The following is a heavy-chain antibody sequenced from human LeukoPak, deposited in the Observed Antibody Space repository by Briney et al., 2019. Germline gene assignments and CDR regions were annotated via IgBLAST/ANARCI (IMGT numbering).Heavy chain of an antibody. CDR2: IYPADSDI. Sequence: GESLKISCKGSGYSFTNYWIAWVRQMPGKGLEWMGIIYPADSDIRYSPSFQGQVTISADKSISTAYLQWSSLKASDTAMYYCARQEYCSGGSCYTWFDPWGQGTLVTVSS. CDR3: ARQEYCSGGSCYTWFDP. CDR1: GYSFTNYW. D-gene: IGHD2-15*01. V-gene: IGHV5-51*01. J-gene: IGHJ5*02.